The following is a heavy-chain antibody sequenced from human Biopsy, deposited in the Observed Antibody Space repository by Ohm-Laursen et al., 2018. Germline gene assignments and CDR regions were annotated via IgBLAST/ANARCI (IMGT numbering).Heavy chain of an antibody. CDR3: ALQSVAQMKNFDY. CDR1: GFSFTGYS. V-gene: IGHV1-2*02. Sequence: GASVKVSCKASGFSFTGYSIHWVRQAPGQGLEWMGWISPKSGDTNYAHKFQGNITMTRDTSMSTAYVEMSRLRCDDTAVYYCALQSVAQMKNFDYWGQGTLVIVSS. D-gene: IGHD6-19*01. J-gene: IGHJ4*02. CDR2: ISPKSGDT.